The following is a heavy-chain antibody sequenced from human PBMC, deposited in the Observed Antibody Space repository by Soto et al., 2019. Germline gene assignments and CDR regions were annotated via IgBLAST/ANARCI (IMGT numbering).Heavy chain of an antibody. CDR2: IIPIFGTA. D-gene: IGHD3-22*01. CDR1: GGTFSSYA. CDR3: ARVSAPFYYDSSGYYLSFDY. Sequence: ASVKVSCKASGGTFSSYAISWVRQAPGQGLESMGGIIPIFGTANYAQKFQGRVTITADESTSTAYMELSSLRSEDTAVYYCARVSAPFYYDSSGYYLSFDYWGQGTLVTVSS. V-gene: IGHV1-69*13. J-gene: IGHJ4*02.